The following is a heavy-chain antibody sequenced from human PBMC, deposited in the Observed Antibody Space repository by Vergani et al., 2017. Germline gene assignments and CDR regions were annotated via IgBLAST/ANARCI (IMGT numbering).Heavy chain of an antibody. CDR3: ARVERWLQTNDY. Sequence: QVQLQESGPGLVKPSETLSLTCTVSGGSISSYYWSWIRQPPGKGLEWIGYIYYSGSTNYNPSLKSRVTISVDTSKNQFSLKLSSVTAADTAVYYCARVERWLQTNDYWGQGTLVTVSS. CDR2: IYYSGST. J-gene: IGHJ4*02. V-gene: IGHV4-59*12. CDR1: GGSISSYY. D-gene: IGHD5-24*01.